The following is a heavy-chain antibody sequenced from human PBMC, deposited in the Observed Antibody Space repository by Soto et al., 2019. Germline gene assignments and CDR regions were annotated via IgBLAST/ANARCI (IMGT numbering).Heavy chain of an antibody. CDR1: GASISTSDYY. D-gene: IGHD3-10*01. CDR3: ASSVNINYYYMGMDV. CDR2: LYYSGST. V-gene: IGHV4-39*01. Sequence: QVQLQESGPGLVRPSETLSLSCTVSGASISTSDYYWGWVRQPPGKELEWLGSLYYSGSTYHNPSLRGRVTFSVDTAKNPFSLKMTSVTAADTAVYYCASSVNINYYYMGMDVWGQGTTVTVSS. J-gene: IGHJ6*02.